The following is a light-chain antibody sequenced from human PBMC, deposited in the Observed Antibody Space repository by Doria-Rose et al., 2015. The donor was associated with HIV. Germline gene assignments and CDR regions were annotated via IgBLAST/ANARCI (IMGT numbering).Light chain of an antibody. Sequence: TQSPGTLSLSPGERATLSCRASQSFSSTYLAWYQQNPGQAPSLLIYDVSTRATGIQDRCIASGSGTDFTLTINRLEPEDFALYYWHQYGTSWTFGQGTKVEI. J-gene: IGKJ1*01. V-gene: IGKV3-20*01. CDR3: HQYGTSWT. CDR1: QSFSSTY. CDR2: DVS.